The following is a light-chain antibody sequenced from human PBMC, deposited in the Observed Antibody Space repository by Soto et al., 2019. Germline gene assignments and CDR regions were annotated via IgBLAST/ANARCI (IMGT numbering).Light chain of an antibody. J-gene: IGLJ2*01. CDR2: DNN. Sequence: QSVLTQPTSVSAAPGQKVTISCSGSSSNIGNNYVSWYQQLPGTAPKLLIYDNNKRPSGIPDRFSGSKSGTSATLGITGLQTGDEADYYCGTWNSTLSAVVLGGGTKVTVL. CDR1: SSNIGNNY. CDR3: GTWNSTLSAVV. V-gene: IGLV1-51*01.